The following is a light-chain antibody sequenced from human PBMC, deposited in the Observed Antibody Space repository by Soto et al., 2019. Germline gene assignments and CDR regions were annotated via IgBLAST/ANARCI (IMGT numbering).Light chain of an antibody. CDR1: SSDVGRYKL. J-gene: IGLJ2*01. CDR3: SSYTTSTTLI. V-gene: IGLV2-14*03. Sequence: QSALTQPASMSGSPGQSITISCTGTSSDVGRYKLVSWYQQHPGKAPKLMIYDVTNRPSGVSNRFSGSKSGNTASLTISGLQAEDEADYYCSSYTTSTTLIFGGGTKLTVL. CDR2: DVT.